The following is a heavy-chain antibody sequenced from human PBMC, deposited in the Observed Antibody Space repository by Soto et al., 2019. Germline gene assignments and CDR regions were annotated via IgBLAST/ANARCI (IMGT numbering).Heavy chain of an antibody. V-gene: IGHV3-23*01. CDR3: AKGPGYSYGNGGYYYYGMDV. Sequence: PGGSLRLSCAASGFTFSSYAMSWVRQAPGKGLEWVSAISGSGGSTYYADSVKGRFTISRDNSKNTLYLQMNSLRAEDTAVYYCAKGPGYSYGNGGYYYYGMDVWGQGTTVTVSS. J-gene: IGHJ6*02. CDR1: GFTFSSYA. CDR2: ISGSGGST. D-gene: IGHD5-18*01.